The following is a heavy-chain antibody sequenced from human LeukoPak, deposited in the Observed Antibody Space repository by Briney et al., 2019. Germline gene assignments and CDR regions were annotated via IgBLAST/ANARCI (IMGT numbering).Heavy chain of an antibody. Sequence: GGSLRLSCAASGFTFSSYAMSWVRQAPGKGLEWVSAISGSGGSTYYADSVKGRFTISRDNSKNTLYLQMNSLRAKDTAVYYCATYYYDSSGYFDAFDIWGQGTMVTVSS. V-gene: IGHV3-23*01. CDR3: ATYYYDSSGYFDAFDI. CDR1: GFTFSSYA. J-gene: IGHJ3*02. D-gene: IGHD3-22*01. CDR2: ISGSGGST.